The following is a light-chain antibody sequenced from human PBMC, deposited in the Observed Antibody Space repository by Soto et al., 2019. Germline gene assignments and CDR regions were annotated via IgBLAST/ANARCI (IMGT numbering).Light chain of an antibody. CDR3: QQRYKTSLSS. J-gene: IGKJ2*01. CDR2: GAS. Sequence: DIQMTQSPSFLSASVGDRVTITCRASQRIDNFLNWYQQKPGKATKLLIYGASSLQSGVPSRFSGSCSGTDFTLTITNMPPEDSGNYHCQQRYKTSLSSFGQGSTLEN. V-gene: IGKV1-39*01. CDR1: QRIDNF.